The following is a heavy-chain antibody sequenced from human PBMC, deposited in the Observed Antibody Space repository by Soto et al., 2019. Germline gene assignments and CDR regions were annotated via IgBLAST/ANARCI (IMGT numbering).Heavy chain of an antibody. J-gene: IGHJ4*02. CDR3: ARDGGTLLRGLTLFDY. CDR2: IDPGSGTT. Sequence: QVQLVQSGAEVKKPGASVKVSCKTSGYLFFNYGIHRVRQAPGQRLECMGWIDPGSGTTRYSEQFQGRLTFTEDTSASTAYMELSSLRSEDTAVYYCARDGGTLLRGLTLFDYWGQGTLVTVSP. V-gene: IGHV1-3*01. CDR1: GYLFFNYG. D-gene: IGHD3-10*01.